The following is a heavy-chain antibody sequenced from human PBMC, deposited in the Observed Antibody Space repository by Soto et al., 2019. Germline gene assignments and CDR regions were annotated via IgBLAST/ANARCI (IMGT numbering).Heavy chain of an antibody. Sequence: GGSLRLSCAASRFTFTNYWMNWVRQAPGKGLEWVANIRQDGSEKYYVDSVKGRFTISRDNAANSLYLQMKSLRAEDTAVYYCARDRGDYEGLVPYSFAHWGQGTLVTVSS. CDR3: ARDRGDYEGLVPYSFAH. J-gene: IGHJ4*02. CDR1: RFTFTNYW. D-gene: IGHD4-17*01. V-gene: IGHV3-7*01. CDR2: IRQDGSEK.